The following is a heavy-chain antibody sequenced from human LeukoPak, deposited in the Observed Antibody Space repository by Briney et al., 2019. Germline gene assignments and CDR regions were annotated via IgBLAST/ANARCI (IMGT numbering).Heavy chain of an antibody. V-gene: IGHV3-23*01. CDR2: ISGSGGYT. Sequence: GGSLRLSCAASGYTFSNYAMSWVRQAPGKGLEWVSGISGSGGYTDYADSVKGRFTISRDNSKNMLYLQMNSLRAEDTAVYYCVPGGSGSYHRYYFDYWGQGTLVTVSS. CDR1: GYTFSNYA. D-gene: IGHD3-10*01. CDR3: VPGGSGSYHRYYFDY. J-gene: IGHJ4*02.